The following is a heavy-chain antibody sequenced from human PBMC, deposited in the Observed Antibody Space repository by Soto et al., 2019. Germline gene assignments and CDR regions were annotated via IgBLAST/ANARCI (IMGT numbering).Heavy chain of an antibody. J-gene: IGHJ3*02. Sequence: ASVKVSCKVSGYTLTELSMHWVRQAPGKGLEWMGGFDPEDGETIYAQKFQGRVTMTEDTSTDTAYMELSSLRSEDTAVYYCATDIASAGPADAFDIWSQGTMVTVSS. CDR2: FDPEDGET. V-gene: IGHV1-24*01. CDR3: ATDIASAGPADAFDI. D-gene: IGHD6-13*01. CDR1: GYTLTELS.